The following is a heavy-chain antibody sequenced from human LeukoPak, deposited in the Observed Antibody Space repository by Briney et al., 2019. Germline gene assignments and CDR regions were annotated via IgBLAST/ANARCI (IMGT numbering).Heavy chain of an antibody. CDR1: GYTLTSYY. V-gene: IGHV1-46*01. Sequence: ASVKVSCKASGYTLTSYYMHWLRQAPGQGLEWMGIINPSAGNTNYAQKFQGRVTMTRDTSTSTVYMELSSLRSEDTAVYYRARGLKLVVVTAISEDFDYWGRGTLVTVSS. D-gene: IGHD2-21*02. CDR3: ARGLKLVVVTAISEDFDY. J-gene: IGHJ4*02. CDR2: INPSAGNT.